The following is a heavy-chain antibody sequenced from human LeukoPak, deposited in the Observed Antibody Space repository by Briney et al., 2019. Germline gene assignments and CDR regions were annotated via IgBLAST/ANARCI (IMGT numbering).Heavy chain of an antibody. J-gene: IGHJ4*02. V-gene: IGHV3-30*03. CDR1: GFTFSSYG. Sequence: QPGGSLRLSCAASGFTFSSYGMHWVRQAPGKGLEWVSVVSYDGNNKYYADSVKGRFTISRDISKNTVYLQMNSLRPEDTAVYYCARDPPRAVPGVPDLDTDFWGQGTLVIVSS. CDR2: VSYDGNNK. D-gene: IGHD6-19*01. CDR3: ARDPPRAVPGVPDLDTDF.